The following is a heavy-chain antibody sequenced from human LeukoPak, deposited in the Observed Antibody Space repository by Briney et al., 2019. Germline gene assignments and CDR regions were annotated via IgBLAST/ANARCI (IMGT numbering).Heavy chain of an antibody. Sequence: GGSLRLSCAASGFTFSTFGMIWVRQAPGKGLEWVSSISSGSYIYYADAVKARFTISRDNARNSLYLQMNSLRADDTAVYYCARLMFIAVGNWYFDLWGRGTPVTVSS. D-gene: IGHD6-19*01. J-gene: IGHJ2*01. CDR2: ISSGSYI. V-gene: IGHV3-21*01. CDR3: ARLMFIAVGNWYFDL. CDR1: GFTFSTFG.